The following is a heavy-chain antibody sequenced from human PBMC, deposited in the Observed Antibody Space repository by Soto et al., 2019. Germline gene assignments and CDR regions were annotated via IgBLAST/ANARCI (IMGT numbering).Heavy chain of an antibody. CDR3: ARLPYYYDSSGFGRRPYYFDY. CDR1: GGSISRGGYY. J-gene: IGHJ4*02. D-gene: IGHD3-22*01. V-gene: IGHV4-31*03. CDR2: IYYSGST. Sequence: SETLSLTCTVSGGSISRGGYYWSWIRQHPGKGLEWIGYIYYSGSTYYNPSLKSRVTISVDTSKNQFSLKLSSVTAADTAVYYCARLPYYYDSSGFGRRPYYFDYWGQGTLVTVSS.